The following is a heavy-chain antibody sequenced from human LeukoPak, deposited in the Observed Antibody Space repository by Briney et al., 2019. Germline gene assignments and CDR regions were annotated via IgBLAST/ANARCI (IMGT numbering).Heavy chain of an antibody. D-gene: IGHD3-22*01. J-gene: IGHJ3*02. CDR1: GFTFSSYG. CDR2: IWYDGSNK. V-gene: IGHV3-33*06. CDR3: AKDSRPVRYYYDSSGYLPSYAFDI. Sequence: PGRSLRLSCAASGFTFSSYGMHWVRQAPGKGLEWVAVIWYDGSNKYYADSVKGRFTISRDNSKNTLYLQMNSLRAEDTAVYYCAKDSRPVRYYYDSSGYLPSYAFDIWGQGTMVTVSS.